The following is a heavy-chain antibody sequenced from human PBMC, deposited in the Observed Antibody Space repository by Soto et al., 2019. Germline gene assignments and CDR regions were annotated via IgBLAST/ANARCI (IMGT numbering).Heavy chain of an antibody. CDR2: ISAYNGNT. CDR1: GYTFTSYG. V-gene: IGHV1-18*01. J-gene: IGHJ4*02. CDR3: ARDRDYYDSSGYFEY. D-gene: IGHD3-22*01. Sequence: ASVKVSCTASGYTFTSYGISWVRQAPGQGLEWMGWISAYNGNTNYAQKLQGRVTMTTDTSTSTAYMELRSLRSDDAAVYYCARDRDYYDSSGYFEYWGQGPLVTVSS.